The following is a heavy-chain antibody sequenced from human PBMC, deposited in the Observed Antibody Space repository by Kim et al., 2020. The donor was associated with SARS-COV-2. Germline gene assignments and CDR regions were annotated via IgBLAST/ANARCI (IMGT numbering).Heavy chain of an antibody. Sequence: SETLSLTCAVYGGSFSGYYWSWIRQPPGKGLEWIGEINHSGSTNYNPSLKSRVTISVDTSKNQFSLKLSSVTAADTAVYYCAIQSPKNFLSSGYYYGWFDPWGQGTLVTVSS. V-gene: IGHV4-34*01. J-gene: IGHJ5*02. D-gene: IGHD3-22*01. CDR1: GGSFSGYY. CDR3: AIQSPKNFLSSGYYYGWFDP. CDR2: INHSGST.